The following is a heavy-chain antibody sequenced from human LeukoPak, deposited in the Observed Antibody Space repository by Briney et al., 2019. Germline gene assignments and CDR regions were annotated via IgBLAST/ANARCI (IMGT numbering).Heavy chain of an antibody. CDR2: IIPMFGSI. CDR3: ARDDSWTGYRFDY. J-gene: IGHJ4*02. Sequence: SVKVSCKASGGTFGSYTMNWVRQAPGQGLEWMGGIIPMFGSINYAQKWQGRLTITTDESTGTAYMELRSLRSEDTAVYYCARDDSWTGYRFDYWGQGTLITVSS. CDR1: GGTFGSYT. V-gene: IGHV1-69*05. D-gene: IGHD3/OR15-3a*01.